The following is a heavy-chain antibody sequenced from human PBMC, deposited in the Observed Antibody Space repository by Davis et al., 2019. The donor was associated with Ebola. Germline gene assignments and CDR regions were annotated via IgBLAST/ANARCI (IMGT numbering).Heavy chain of an antibody. J-gene: IGHJ6*04. CDR3: ARDGLNYDILTDDYIHPYYYGMDV. Sequence: GESLKISCAASGFTFSSYGMHWVRQAPGKGLEWVAVISYDGSNKYYADSVKGRFTISRDNSKNTLYLQMNSLRVEDTAVYYCARDGLNYDILTDDYIHPYYYGMDVWGRGTAVTVPS. V-gene: IGHV3-30*03. CDR1: GFTFSSYG. D-gene: IGHD3-9*01. CDR2: ISYDGSNK.